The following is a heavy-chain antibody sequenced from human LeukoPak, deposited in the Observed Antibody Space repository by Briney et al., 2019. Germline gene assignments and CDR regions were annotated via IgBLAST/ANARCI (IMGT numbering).Heavy chain of an antibody. J-gene: IGHJ4*02. CDR2: VYYSGST. V-gene: IGHV4-61*01. Sequence: PETLSLTCTVSGASVSSGSYYWNWIRQPPGKGLEWIGCVYYSGSTNYNPSLKSRVTISVDTSKNQFSLKLSSVTAADTAVYYCARDNWNSNIDYWGRGTLVTVSS. CDR3: ARDNWNSNIDY. CDR1: GASVSSGSYY. D-gene: IGHD1-7*01.